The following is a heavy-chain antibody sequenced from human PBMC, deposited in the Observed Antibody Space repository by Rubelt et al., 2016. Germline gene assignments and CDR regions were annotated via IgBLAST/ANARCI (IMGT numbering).Heavy chain of an antibody. Sequence: QVQLQQSGPGLVKPSQTLSLTCAISGDSVSSHTAAWNWIRQSPPRGLEWLGRTYYRSKWCTAYTVSGKNRITTNPDTTKNQLCRQLNSVIPDDTAVDYCARAAGDLDYWGQGTLVTVSS. CDR1: GDSVSSHTAA. CDR2: TYYRSKWCT. D-gene: IGHD7-27*01. CDR3: ARAAGDLDY. J-gene: IGHJ4*02. V-gene: IGHV6-1*02.